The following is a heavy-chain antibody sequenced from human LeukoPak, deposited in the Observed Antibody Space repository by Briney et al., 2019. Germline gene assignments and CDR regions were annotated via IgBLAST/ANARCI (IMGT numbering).Heavy chain of an antibody. D-gene: IGHD3-10*01. CDR2: IYSSGST. CDR3: TRGTNYYGMDA. J-gene: IGHJ6*02. CDR1: GGSISGYY. Sequence: PSETLSLTCTVSGGSISGYYWSWIRQPAGKGLEWIGRIYSSGSTSYNPSLKSRVTMSVDTSKNQFSLNLSSVTAADTAVYYCTRGTNYYGMDAWGQGTTVTVSS. V-gene: IGHV4-4*07.